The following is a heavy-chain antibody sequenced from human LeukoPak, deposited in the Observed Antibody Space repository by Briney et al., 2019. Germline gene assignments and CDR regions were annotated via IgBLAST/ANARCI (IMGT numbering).Heavy chain of an antibody. Sequence: SETLSLTCAVYGGSFSGYYWSWIRQPPGKGLEWIGEINHSGSTNCNPSLKSRVTISVDTSKNQFSLKLSSVTAADTAVYYCARGPVRRGSGSWRFDYWGQGTLVTVSS. CDR3: ARGPVRRGSGSWRFDY. CDR2: INHSGST. V-gene: IGHV4-34*01. CDR1: GGSFSGYY. D-gene: IGHD3-10*01. J-gene: IGHJ4*02.